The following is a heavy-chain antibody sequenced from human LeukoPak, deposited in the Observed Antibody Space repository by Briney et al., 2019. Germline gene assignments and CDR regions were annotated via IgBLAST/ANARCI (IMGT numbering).Heavy chain of an antibody. CDR2: ISGSGGST. D-gene: IGHD2-21*02. CDR3: AKDLARRLAYCGGDCST. CDR1: GFTFRSYG. J-gene: IGHJ5*02. V-gene: IGHV3-23*01. Sequence: GGSLRLSCAASGFTFRSYGMDWVRQAPGKGLEWVSAISGSGGSTYYADSVKGRFTISRDNSKNTLYLQMNSLRAEDTAVYYCAKDLARRLAYCGGDCSTWGQGTLVTVSS.